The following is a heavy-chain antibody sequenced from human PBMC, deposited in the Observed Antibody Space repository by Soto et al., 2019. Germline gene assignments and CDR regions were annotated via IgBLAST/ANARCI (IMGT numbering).Heavy chain of an antibody. CDR2: IFHSARA. J-gene: IGHJ4*02. V-gene: IGHV4-30-4*01. D-gene: IGHD1-1*01. Sequence: SETLSLTCTVSDASINSGDYYWTCIRQPPEKGLEWSGYIFHSARADYNPSLTSRVSISVDPSKNIFSLNVKSVTAADPAVYSCASGKYIEYRSNFDFLGPGAMGTVS. CDR1: DASINSGDYY. CDR3: ASGKYIEYRSNFDF.